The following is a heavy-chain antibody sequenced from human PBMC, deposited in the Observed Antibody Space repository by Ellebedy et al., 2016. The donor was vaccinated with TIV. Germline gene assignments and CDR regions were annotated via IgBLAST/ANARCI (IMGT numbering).Heavy chain of an antibody. CDR3: ARSVLGGNTIFDY. D-gene: IGHD4-23*01. CDR2: IYYTGST. J-gene: IGHJ4*02. CDR1: GGSIRNGDYY. Sequence: SETLSLTXTVSGGSIRNGDYYWGWIRQPPGKGLEWIGYIYYTGSTYYTPSLKSRVTISVDTSRNQFSLNLSSVTVADTSVYYCARSVLGGNTIFDYWGQGTLVTVSS. V-gene: IGHV4-30-4*01.